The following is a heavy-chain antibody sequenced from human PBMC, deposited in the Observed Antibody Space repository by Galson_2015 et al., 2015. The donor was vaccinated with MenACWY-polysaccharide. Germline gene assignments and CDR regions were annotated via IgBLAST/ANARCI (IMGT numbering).Heavy chain of an antibody. CDR3: ARSHFGLDV. J-gene: IGHJ6*02. Sequence: LRLSCAASGFSLGAWYMSWIRQAPGQGLEGLSYISKSGDSIYYGDSVKGRFAISRDHAKNSLYLQLNSLEVEDTAIYYCARSHFGLDVWGQGTQVTVSS. CDR1: GFSLGAWY. CDR2: ISKSGDSI. V-gene: IGHV3-11*01.